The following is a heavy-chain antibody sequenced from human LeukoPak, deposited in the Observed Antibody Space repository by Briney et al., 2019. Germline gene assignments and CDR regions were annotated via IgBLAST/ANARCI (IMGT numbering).Heavy chain of an antibody. CDR1: EFAFSTYS. V-gene: IGHV3-48*04. Sequence: GGSLRLSCVASEFAFSTYSMNWVRQAPGKGLEWVSYISSSGSTIYYADSVKDRFTISRDNAKNSLYLQMNSLRAEDTAVYYCARPRRYCSGGSCAFGYWGQGTLVTVSS. J-gene: IGHJ4*02. D-gene: IGHD2-15*01. CDR3: ARPRRYCSGGSCAFGY. CDR2: ISSSGSTI.